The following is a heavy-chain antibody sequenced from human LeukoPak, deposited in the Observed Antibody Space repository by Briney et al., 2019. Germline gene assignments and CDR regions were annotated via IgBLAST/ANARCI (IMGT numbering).Heavy chain of an antibody. CDR3: ADFDY. CDR1: GFTFSSYA. Sequence: GGSLRLSCAASGFTFSSYAMHGVRQAPGKGLEWVAVISYDGSNKYYADSVKGRFTISRDNSKNTLYLQMNSLRAEDTAVYYCADFDYWGQETLVTVSS. CDR2: ISYDGSNK. V-gene: IGHV3-30-3*01. J-gene: IGHJ4*02.